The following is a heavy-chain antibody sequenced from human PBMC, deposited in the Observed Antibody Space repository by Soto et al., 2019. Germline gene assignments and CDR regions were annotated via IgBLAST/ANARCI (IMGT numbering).Heavy chain of an antibody. CDR2: ISYDGSNK. D-gene: IGHD2-8*01. V-gene: IGHV3-30*18. CDR1: GFTFSSYG. CDR3: AKDQGYCTNGVCPERVYYGMDV. Sequence: QVQLVESGGGVVQPGRSLRLSCAASGFTFSSYGMHWVRQAPGKGLEWVAVISYDGSNKYYADSVKGRFTISRDNSKNTLYLQMNSLRAEDTAVYYCAKDQGYCTNGVCPERVYYGMDVWGQGTTVTVSS. J-gene: IGHJ6*02.